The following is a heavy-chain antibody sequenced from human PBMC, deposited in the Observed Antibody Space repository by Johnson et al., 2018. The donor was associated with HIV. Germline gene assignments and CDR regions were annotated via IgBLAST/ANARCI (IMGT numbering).Heavy chain of an antibody. CDR1: GFTFSTYT. V-gene: IGHV3-30-3*01. CDR3: ARSTMIEDAFDI. J-gene: IGHJ3*02. Sequence: QVRLVDSGGGVVQPGKSLRLFCAVSGFTFSTYTMHWVRQAPGKGLEWVAVISYDGSNKYYADSVKGRFTISRDNSKNTLYLQMNSLRAEDTAVYYCARSTMIEDAFDIWGQGTMVTVSS. D-gene: IGHD3-22*01. CDR2: ISYDGSNK.